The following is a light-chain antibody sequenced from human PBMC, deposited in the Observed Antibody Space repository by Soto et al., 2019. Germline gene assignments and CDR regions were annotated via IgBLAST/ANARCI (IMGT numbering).Light chain of an antibody. Sequence: DIQMTQSPSTLSASVGDRVTITCRASQSICSWLAWYQQKPGKAPKLVIYKASSLESGVPSRFSGSGSGTEFTLTISSLQPDDFATYYCQQYNSFSWTFGQGTKVEIK. CDR2: KAS. V-gene: IGKV1-5*03. CDR3: QQYNSFSWT. J-gene: IGKJ1*01. CDR1: QSICSW.